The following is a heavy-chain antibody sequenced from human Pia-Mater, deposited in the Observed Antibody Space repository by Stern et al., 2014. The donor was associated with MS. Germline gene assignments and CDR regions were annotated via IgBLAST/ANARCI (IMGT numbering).Heavy chain of an antibody. CDR2: LIPFFGAT. J-gene: IGHJ4*02. CDR3: ALRRSYYVY. CDR1: GDTFRSYA. Sequence: VQLVESGAEVKKPGSSVKVSCKASGDTFRSYALSWVRQAPGQGLEWMGGLIPFFGATRYAQKFQGRVTITPEESTGTAFLELSSLTSEDTAVYYCALRRSYYVYWGQGTLVTVSS. V-gene: IGHV1-69*01. D-gene: IGHD1-26*01.